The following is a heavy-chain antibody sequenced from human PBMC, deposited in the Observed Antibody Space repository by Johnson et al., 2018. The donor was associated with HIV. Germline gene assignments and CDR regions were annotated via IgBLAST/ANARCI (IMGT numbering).Heavy chain of an antibody. V-gene: IGHV3-53*01. J-gene: IGHJ3*02. D-gene: IGHD6-19*01. CDR2: IYSGGST. CDR3: ARDNSGWVAFDI. CDR1: GFTVSSNY. Sequence: VQLLESGGGLIQPGGSLRLSCAASGFTVSSNYMSWVRQAPGKGLEWVSVIYSGGSTYYADSVKGRFTISRDNSKNSLYLQMNSLRAEDTAVYYCARDNSGWVAFDIWGQGTMVTVSS.